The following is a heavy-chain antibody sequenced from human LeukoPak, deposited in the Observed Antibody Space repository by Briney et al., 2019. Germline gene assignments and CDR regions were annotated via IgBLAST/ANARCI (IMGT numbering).Heavy chain of an antibody. Sequence: SETLSLTCTVSGGSISSYYWSWIRQPPGKGVGWIVYIYYSGSTNYNPSLKSRATISVDTSKNQFSLKLSSVTAADAAVYYCARVVSTVSRTFDYWGQGTLVTVSS. D-gene: IGHD5/OR15-5a*01. CDR1: GGSISSYY. CDR2: IYYSGST. J-gene: IGHJ4*02. V-gene: IGHV4-59*01. CDR3: ARVVSTVSRTFDY.